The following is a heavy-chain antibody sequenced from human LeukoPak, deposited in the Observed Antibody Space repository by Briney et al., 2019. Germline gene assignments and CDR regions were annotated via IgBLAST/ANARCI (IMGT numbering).Heavy chain of an antibody. V-gene: IGHV3-11*01. CDR3: ARVHYYVTDV. CDR2: ISSTSRTT. Sequence: PGGSLRLSCVASGFTFSDYYMSWIRQAPGKGLEWVSYISSTSRTTYYADSVKGRFTISRDNAKNSLYLQMNSLRVEDTAVYYCARVHYYVTDVWGQGTTVTVSS. CDR1: GFTFSDYY. J-gene: IGHJ6*02.